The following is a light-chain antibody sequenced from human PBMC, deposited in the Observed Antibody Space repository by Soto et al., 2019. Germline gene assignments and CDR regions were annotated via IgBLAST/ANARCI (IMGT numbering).Light chain of an antibody. V-gene: IGLV4-69*01. CDR3: QTWGTGIQV. Sequence: QPVLTQSPSASASLGASVKLTCTLSSGHSSYAIAWHQQQPEKGPRYLMKLNSDGSHSKGDGIPDRFSGSSSGAVLYLTISSLQSEDEADYYCQTWGTGIQVFGGGTKLTVL. CDR2: LNSDGSH. J-gene: IGLJ3*02. CDR1: SGHSSYA.